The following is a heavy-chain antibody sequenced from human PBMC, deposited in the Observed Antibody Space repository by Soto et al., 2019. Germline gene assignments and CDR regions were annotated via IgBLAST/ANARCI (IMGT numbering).Heavy chain of an antibody. CDR2: IYSDGST. Sequence: EVQLVESGGGLVQPGGSPRLSCAASGFTVTSNYMSWVRQAPGKGLEWVSVIYSDGSTYYADSVKGRFTISRDNSKNTLYLQMNSLRAEDTAVYYCANQRGGYDRDFDYWGQGTLVTVSS. CDR3: ANQRGGYDRDFDY. CDR1: GFTVTSNY. D-gene: IGHD5-12*01. V-gene: IGHV3-66*01. J-gene: IGHJ4*02.